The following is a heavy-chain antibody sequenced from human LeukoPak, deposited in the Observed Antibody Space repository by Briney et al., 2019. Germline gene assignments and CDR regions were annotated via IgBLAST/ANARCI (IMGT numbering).Heavy chain of an antibody. Sequence: SETLSLTCTVSVSCDSFGSYHWSWLRQPPGKGLEWIGYISSSGSTSYNTSLKSRVTISVDTSKNQFSLKLSSVTAADTAVYYCARVGRGYHTWGSYYSAHWGQGTLVSVSS. CDR1: VSCDSFGSYH. J-gene: IGHJ4*02. V-gene: IGHV4-59*01. CDR3: ARVGRGYHTWGSYYSAH. CDR2: ISSSGST. D-gene: IGHD3-16*01.